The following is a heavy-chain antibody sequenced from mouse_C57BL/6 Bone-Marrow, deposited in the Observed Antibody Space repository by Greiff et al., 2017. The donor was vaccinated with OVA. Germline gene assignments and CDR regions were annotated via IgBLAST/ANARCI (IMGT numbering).Heavy chain of an antibody. CDR3: AREGGYDGYYFYYAMDY. CDR1: GYTFTSYW. J-gene: IGHJ4*01. V-gene: IGHV1-64*01. D-gene: IGHD2-3*01. Sequence: VQLQQPGAELVKPGASVKLSCKASGYTFTSYWMHWVKQRPGQGLEWIGMIHPNGGSTNYNEKFKSKATLTVDKSSSTAYMQLSSLTSEDSAVYYCAREGGYDGYYFYYAMDYWGQGTSVTVSS. CDR2: IHPNGGST.